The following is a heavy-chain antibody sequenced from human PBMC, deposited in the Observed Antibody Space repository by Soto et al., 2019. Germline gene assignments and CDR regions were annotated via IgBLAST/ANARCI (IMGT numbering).Heavy chain of an antibody. CDR1: EFIVSSNH. CDR2: IYSGGST. V-gene: IGHV3-53*01. J-gene: IGHJ4*02. D-gene: IGHD3-16*01. CDR3: AIQSTYTFDY. Sequence: EVQLVESGGGLIQPGGSLRLSCAASEFIVSSNHMSWVRQAPGKGLEWVSVIYSGGSTYYADSVKGRFTISRDHSENTLYLQMNSLRAEDTAFYYCAIQSTYTFDYWGPGTLVTVSS.